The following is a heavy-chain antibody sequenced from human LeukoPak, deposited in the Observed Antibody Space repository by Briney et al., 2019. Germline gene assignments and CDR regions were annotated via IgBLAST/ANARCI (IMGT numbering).Heavy chain of an antibody. Sequence: HPGGSLRLSCAASGFTFSSYSMNWVRQAPGKGLEWVSSISSSSSYIYYADSVKGRFTISRDNAKNSLYLQMNSLRAEDTAVYYCAREVDTAMVLAFDIWGQGTMVTVSS. V-gene: IGHV3-21*01. J-gene: IGHJ3*02. CDR3: AREVDTAMVLAFDI. CDR1: GFTFSSYS. D-gene: IGHD5-18*01. CDR2: ISSSSSYI.